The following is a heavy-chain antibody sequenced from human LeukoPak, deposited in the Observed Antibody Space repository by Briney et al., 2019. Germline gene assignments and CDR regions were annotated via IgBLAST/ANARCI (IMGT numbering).Heavy chain of an antibody. CDR2: INPNSGGT. V-gene: IGHV1-2*06. Sequence: SVKVSCKASGYTFTGYYMHWVRQAPGQGLEWMGRINPNSGGTNYAQKFQGRVTMTRDTSISTAYMELSRLRSDDTAVYYCAARTHERTKYYYYGMDVWGQGTTVTVSS. CDR3: AARTHERTKYYYYGMDV. D-gene: IGHD1-1*01. CDR1: GYTFTGYY. J-gene: IGHJ6*02.